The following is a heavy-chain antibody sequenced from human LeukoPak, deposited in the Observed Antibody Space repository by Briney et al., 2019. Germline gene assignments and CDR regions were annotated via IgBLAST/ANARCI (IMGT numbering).Heavy chain of an antibody. J-gene: IGHJ6*01. CDR3: ARDLDYGDYAYYYYGMDV. CDR2: IYTSGST. V-gene: IGHV4-4*07. CDR1: GGSISSYY. D-gene: IGHD4-17*01. Sequence: PSETLSLTCTVSGGSISSYYWSWIRQPAGKGLEWIGRIYTSGSTNYNPSLKSRVTMSVDTSKNQFYVKLSSVTAAHTAVYYCARDLDYGDYAYYYYGMDVWREGTTVSLSS.